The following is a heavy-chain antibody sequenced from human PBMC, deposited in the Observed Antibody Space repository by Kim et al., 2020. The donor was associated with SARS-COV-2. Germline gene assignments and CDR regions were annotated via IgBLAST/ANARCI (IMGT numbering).Heavy chain of an antibody. D-gene: IGHD6-13*01. J-gene: IGHJ4*02. V-gene: IGHV2-5*01. CDR3: AHSLAAADFDY. CDR2: K. Sequence: KHYSPSLKNRITNTKDTSKNPVSLTMTNMDPVDTATYYCAHSLAAADFDYWGQGTLVTVSS.